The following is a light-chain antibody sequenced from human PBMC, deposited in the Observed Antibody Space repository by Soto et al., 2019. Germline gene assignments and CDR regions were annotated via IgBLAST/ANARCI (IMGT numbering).Light chain of an antibody. V-gene: IGLV2-23*02. CDR1: SSDVGSYNL. Sequence: LTQPASVSGSPGQSITISCTGNSSDVGSYNLVSWYQQHPGKAPKLMIYEVSKRPSGVSNRFSGSKSGNTASLTISGLQAEDEADYYCCSYAGSSTLFGTGTKVTVL. CDR3: CSYAGSSTL. J-gene: IGLJ1*01. CDR2: EVS.